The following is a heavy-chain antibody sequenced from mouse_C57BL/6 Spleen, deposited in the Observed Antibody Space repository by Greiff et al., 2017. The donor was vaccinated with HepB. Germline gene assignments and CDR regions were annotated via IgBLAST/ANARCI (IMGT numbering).Heavy chain of an antibody. CDR2: IRSKSNNYAT. Sequence: EVQGVESGGGLVQPKGSLKLSCAASGFSFNTYAMNWVRQAPGKGLEWVARIRSKSNNYATYYADSVKDRFTISRDDSESMLYLQMNNLKTEDTAMYYCVRISSYGFDYWGQGTTLTVSS. D-gene: IGHD1-1*01. J-gene: IGHJ2*01. V-gene: IGHV10-1*01. CDR1: GFSFNTYA. CDR3: VRISSYGFDY.